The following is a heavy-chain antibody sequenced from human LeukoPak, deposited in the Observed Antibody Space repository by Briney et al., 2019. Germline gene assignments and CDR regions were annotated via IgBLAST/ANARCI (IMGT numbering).Heavy chain of an antibody. CDR2: INQGGSDK. CDR1: GFTFSSFW. V-gene: IGHV3-7*01. Sequence: GGSLRLSCAASGFTFSSFWMNWVRQAPGKGLEWVANINQGGSDKYYVDSVKGRFTISGDNANNLLYLQMNSLRGEDTAVYYCTRDRSRAEDDWGQGTLVTVSS. J-gene: IGHJ4*02. CDR3: TRDRSRAEDD. D-gene: IGHD1-14*01.